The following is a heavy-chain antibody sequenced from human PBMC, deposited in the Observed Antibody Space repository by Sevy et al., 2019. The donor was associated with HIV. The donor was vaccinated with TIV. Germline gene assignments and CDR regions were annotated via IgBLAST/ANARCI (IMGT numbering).Heavy chain of an antibody. J-gene: IGHJ6*02. V-gene: IGHV3-43*01. CDR3: AKDRGFDYGMDV. CDR1: GFTFDDYT. CDR2: MSWDGDST. Sequence: GGSLRLSCAASGFTFDDYTMHWVRQAPGKGLEWASLMSWDGDSTNYADSVKGRFTISRDNSKNSLYLQMNSLRTEDTALYYCAKDRGFDYGMDVWGQGTTVTVSS. D-gene: IGHD3-3*01.